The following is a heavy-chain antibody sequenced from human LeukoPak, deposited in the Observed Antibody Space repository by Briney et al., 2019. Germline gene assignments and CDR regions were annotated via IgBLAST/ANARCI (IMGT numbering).Heavy chain of an antibody. D-gene: IGHD3/OR15-3a*01. CDR2: IRSRSDGGTA. V-gene: IGHV3-15*01. J-gene: IGHJ4*02. CDR3: TAWTDLYDY. CDR1: GFTFSDAW. Sequence: GGSLRLSCAASGFTFSDAWMSWVRQAPGKGLDWVGRIRSRSDGGTADYAAPVKGRFIISRDDLRDTLYLQMNSLTIEDTAVYYCTAWTDLYDYWGQGTLVTVSS.